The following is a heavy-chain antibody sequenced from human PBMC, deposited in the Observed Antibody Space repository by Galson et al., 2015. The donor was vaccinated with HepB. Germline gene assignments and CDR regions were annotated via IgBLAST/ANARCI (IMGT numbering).Heavy chain of an antibody. D-gene: IGHD3-16*01. Sequence: SCKASGYTFGNYGISWVRQAPGQGLEWMGWISAFNGNTNYAPTLQGRVTLTTDTSTNTAYMDLRSLRSNDTAVYYCARSDGGRSLALLDYWGQGTLLTVSS. CDR3: ARSDGGRSLALLDY. V-gene: IGHV1-18*04. CDR1: GYTFGNYG. J-gene: IGHJ4*02. CDR2: ISAFNGNT.